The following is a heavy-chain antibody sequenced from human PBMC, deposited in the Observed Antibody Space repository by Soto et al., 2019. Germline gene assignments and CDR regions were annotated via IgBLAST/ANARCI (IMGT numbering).Heavy chain of an antibody. CDR2: IYPGDSDT. CDR3: ARQSQDNDILTGYYP. CDR1: GYSFTSYW. D-gene: IGHD3-9*01. V-gene: IGHV5-51*01. J-gene: IGHJ5*02. Sequence: PGESLKISCKGSGYSFTSYWIGWVRQMPGKGLEWMGIIYPGDSDTRYSPSFQGQVTISADKSISTAYLQWSSLKASDTAMYYCARQSQDNDILTGYYPWGQGTLVTVSS.